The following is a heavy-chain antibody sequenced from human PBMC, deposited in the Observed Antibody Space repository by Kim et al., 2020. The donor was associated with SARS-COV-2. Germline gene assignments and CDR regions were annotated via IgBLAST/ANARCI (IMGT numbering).Heavy chain of an antibody. CDR1: GYTFTGYY. D-gene: IGHD6-13*01. V-gene: IGHV1-2*02. Sequence: ASVKVSCKASGYTFTGYYMHWVRQAPGQGLEWMGWINPNSGGTNYAQKFQGRVTMTRDTSISTAYMELRRLRSDDTAVYYCARDSRIAARGLRPHYWGQGTLVTVSS. CDR3: ARDSRIAARGLRPHY. J-gene: IGHJ4*02. CDR2: INPNSGGT.